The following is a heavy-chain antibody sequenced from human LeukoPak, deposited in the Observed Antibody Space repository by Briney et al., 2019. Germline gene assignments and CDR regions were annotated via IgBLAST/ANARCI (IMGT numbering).Heavy chain of an antibody. D-gene: IGHD6-19*01. J-gene: IGHJ4*02. CDR3: ARGSGWYSPDY. CDR1: GGTFSSYA. Sequence: SVKVSCKASGGTFSSYAISWVRQAPGQGLEWMGGIIPSFGTANYAQRFQGRVTITTDESTSTVYVELSSLRSEDTAVYYCARGSGWYSPDYWGQGTLVTVSS. CDR2: IIPSFGTA. V-gene: IGHV1-69*05.